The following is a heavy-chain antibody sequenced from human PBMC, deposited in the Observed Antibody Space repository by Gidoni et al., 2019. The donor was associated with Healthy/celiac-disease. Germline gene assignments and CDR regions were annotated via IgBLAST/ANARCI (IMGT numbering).Heavy chain of an antibody. V-gene: IGHV3-23*01. CDR1: GFTFSRYA. CDR2: ISGSGGST. D-gene: IGHD6-6*01. CDR3: AKFNSSSLVTDY. Sequence: EVQLLESGGGLVQPGGSLGLSCAASGFTFSRYAMSWVRQAPGKGLEWVSAISGSGGSTYYADSVKGRFTISSDNSKNTLYLQMNSLRAEDTAVYYCAKFNSSSLVTDYWGQGTLVTVSS. J-gene: IGHJ4*02.